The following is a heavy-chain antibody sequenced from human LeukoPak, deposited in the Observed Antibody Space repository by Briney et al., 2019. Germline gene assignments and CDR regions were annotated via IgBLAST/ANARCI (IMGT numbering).Heavy chain of an antibody. CDR3: AKWGPYDILTGRIN. D-gene: IGHD3-9*01. CDR1: GFTFSNYW. J-gene: IGHJ4*02. V-gene: IGHV3-7*03. Sequence: GGSLRLSCAASGFTFSNYWMTWVRQAPGKGLEWVANIKPDESEKYYVGSVKGRFTVSRDNAKNSLYLQMNSLRAEDTAVYYCAKWGPYDILTGRINWGQGTLVTVSS. CDR2: IKPDESEK.